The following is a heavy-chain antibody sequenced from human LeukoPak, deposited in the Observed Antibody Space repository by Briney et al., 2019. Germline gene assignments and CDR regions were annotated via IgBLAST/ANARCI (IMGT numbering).Heavy chain of an antibody. J-gene: IGHJ4*02. V-gene: IGHV3-53*01. D-gene: IGHD6-19*01. CDR1: GFSVSDTY. CDR2: IYYGGGT. CDR3: ARAGGLRIAVAPIDC. Sequence: PGGSLRLSCAVSGFSVSDTYMTWVRQAPGKGLEWVSVIYYGGGTFYADSVKGRFTISRDNPKNILYLQMKSLRAEDTAVYYCARAGGLRIAVAPIDCWGQGTQVTVSS.